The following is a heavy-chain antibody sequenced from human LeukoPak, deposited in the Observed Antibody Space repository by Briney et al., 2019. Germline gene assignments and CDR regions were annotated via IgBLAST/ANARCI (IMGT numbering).Heavy chain of an antibody. CDR2: IWYDGSNK. D-gene: IGHD3-16*01. J-gene: IGHJ4*02. V-gene: IGHV3-33*06. Sequence: PGRSLRLSCAASGFTFSSYGMHWVRQPPGKGLEWVAVIWYDGSNKYYADSVKGRFTISRDNSKNTLYLQMNSLRAEDTAVYYCAKDLRWGLPNPDYWGQGTLVTVSS. CDR3: AKDLRWGLPNPDY. CDR1: GFTFSSYG.